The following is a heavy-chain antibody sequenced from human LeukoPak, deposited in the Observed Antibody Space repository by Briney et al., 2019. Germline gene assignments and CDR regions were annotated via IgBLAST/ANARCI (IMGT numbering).Heavy chain of an antibody. Sequence: SETLSLTCTVSGVSISSSNSYWGWIRQPPGKGLEWIGSIYYSGNTYYNASLKSQVSISIDTSKNQFSLRLTSVSAADTAVYYCARQTGSGLFILPGGQGTLVTVSS. CDR3: ARQTGSGLFILP. D-gene: IGHD3/OR15-3a*01. CDR1: GVSISSSNSY. J-gene: IGHJ4*02. CDR2: IYYSGNT. V-gene: IGHV4-39*01.